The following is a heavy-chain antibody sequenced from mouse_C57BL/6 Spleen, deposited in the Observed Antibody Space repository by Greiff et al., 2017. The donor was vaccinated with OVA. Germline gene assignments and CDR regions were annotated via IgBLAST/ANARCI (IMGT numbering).Heavy chain of an antibody. V-gene: IGHV3-6*01. CDR1: GYSITSGYY. Sequence: EVKLQESGPGLVKPSQSLSLTCSVTGYSITSGYYWNWIRQFPGNKLEWMGYISYDGSNNYNPSLKNRISITRDTSKNQFFLKLNSVTTEDTATYYCAREEPEYYFDYWGQGTTLTVSA. J-gene: IGHJ2*01. CDR2: ISYDGSN. CDR3: AREEPEYYFDY.